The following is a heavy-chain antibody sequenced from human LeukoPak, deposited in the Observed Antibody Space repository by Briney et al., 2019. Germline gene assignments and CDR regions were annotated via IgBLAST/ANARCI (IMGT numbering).Heavy chain of an antibody. CDR3: ARGSCSSTGCYRFDP. V-gene: IGHV3-23*01. J-gene: IGHJ5*02. CDR2: ISDSGGTT. Sequence: GGALRLSCAASGFTFSSYAMSWVRQPPGKGLEGVSAISDSGGTTYYADSVKGRFTISRDNSKNTLYLQMNSLRAEDTAVYSCARGSCSSTGCYRFDPWGQGTLVTVSS. D-gene: IGHD2-2*02. CDR1: GFTFSSYA.